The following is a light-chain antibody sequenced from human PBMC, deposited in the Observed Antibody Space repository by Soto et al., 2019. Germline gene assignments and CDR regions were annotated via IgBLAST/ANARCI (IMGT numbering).Light chain of an antibody. CDR3: QTWDSNTVV. CDR2: QNS. CDR1: RLGNKW. V-gene: IGLV3-1*01. J-gene: IGLJ2*01. Sequence: SYELTQPPSVSVSPGQTATISCSGTRLGNKWACWFQPKPGQSPVLVIYQNSKRPSGIPGRFSGSNSGNTVTLTISGTQAMDEADYYCQTWDSNTVVFGGGTKLTVL.